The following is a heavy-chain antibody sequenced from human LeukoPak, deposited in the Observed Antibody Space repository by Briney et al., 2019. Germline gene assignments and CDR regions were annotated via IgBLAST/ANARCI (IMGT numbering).Heavy chain of an antibody. CDR3: ATVSVGVRFDY. CDR2: ISYDGSNK. V-gene: IGHV3-30*03. J-gene: IGHJ4*02. Sequence: GGSLRLSCAASGFTFSSYGMHWVRQAPGKGLEWVAVISYDGSNKYYADSVKGRFTISRDNSKNTLYLQMNSLRAEDTAVYYCATVSVGVRFDYWGQGALVAVSS. CDR1: GFTFSSYG. D-gene: IGHD3-16*01.